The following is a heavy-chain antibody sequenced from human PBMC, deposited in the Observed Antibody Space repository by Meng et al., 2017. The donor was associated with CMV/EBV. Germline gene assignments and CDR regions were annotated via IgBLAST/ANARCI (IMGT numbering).Heavy chain of an antibody. J-gene: IGHJ4*02. CDR1: GGSISSSSYY. D-gene: IGHD6-13*01. V-gene: IGHV4-39*06. Sequence: RLKLKESGPGRVKPSETLSLTCTVSGGSISSSSYYWGWIRQPPGKGLEWIVSIYYSGSTYYNPSLKSRVTISVDTSKNQFSLKLSSVTAADTAVYYCARERGYSSPRFDYWGQGTLVTVFS. CDR2: IYYSGST. CDR3: ARERGYSSPRFDY.